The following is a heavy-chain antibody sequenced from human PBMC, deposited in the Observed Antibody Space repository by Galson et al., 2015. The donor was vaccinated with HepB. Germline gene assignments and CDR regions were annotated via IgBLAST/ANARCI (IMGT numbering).Heavy chain of an antibody. CDR2: ITSSGSAI. J-gene: IGHJ5*01. CDR3: ATIPADRNGWYHHDS. Sequence: SLRLSCAASGLIFSDYYMSWVRQAPGKGLEWVSYITSSGSAIYADSVKGRFTVSRDYDKNSLFLQMNSLRGEDTAVYYCATIPADRNGWYHHDSWGQGTLVTVSS. V-gene: IGHV3-11*01. CDR1: GLIFSDYY. D-gene: IGHD6-19*01.